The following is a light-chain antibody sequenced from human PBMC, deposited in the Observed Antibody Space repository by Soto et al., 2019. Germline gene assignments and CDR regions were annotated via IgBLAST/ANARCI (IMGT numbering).Light chain of an antibody. CDR2: EVS. V-gene: IGLV2-23*02. CDR3: TSYAGDTAPYV. J-gene: IGLJ1*01. CDR1: SSDVGSYNL. Sequence: QSVLTQPASVSGSPGQSITISCTGTSSDVGSYNLVSWYQQHPGKAPKLMIYEVSKRPSGVSNRFSGSKSGNPASLTISGLQAEDEADYYCTSYAGDTAPYVFGTGTKVTVL.